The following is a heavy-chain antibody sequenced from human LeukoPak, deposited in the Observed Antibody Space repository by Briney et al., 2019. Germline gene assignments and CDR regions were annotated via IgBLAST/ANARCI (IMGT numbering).Heavy chain of an antibody. CDR1: GYSFTSYW. Sequence: GESLEISCKGSGYSFTSYWIGWVRQLPGKGLEWMGIIYPGDSDTRYSPSFQGQVTISADKSISTAYLQWSSLKASDTAMYYCARRGIAAADNFDYWGQGTLVTVSS. J-gene: IGHJ4*02. V-gene: IGHV5-51*01. CDR3: ARRGIAAADNFDY. D-gene: IGHD6-13*01. CDR2: IYPGDSDT.